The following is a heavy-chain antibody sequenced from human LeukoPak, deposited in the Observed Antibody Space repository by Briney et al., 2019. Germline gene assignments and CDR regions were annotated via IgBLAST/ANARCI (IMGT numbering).Heavy chain of an antibody. J-gene: IGHJ4*02. CDR2: IGVGGTT. V-gene: IGHV3-23*01. CDR1: GFTFSSYG. CDR3: AKTQGYYDC. Sequence: GGSLRLSCAASGFTFSSYGMNWVRQAPGKGLEWVSGIGVGGTTYYADSVKGRFTISRATSKSTLSLQMNSLRAEDTAVYYCAKTQGYYDCWGQGTLVTVSS. D-gene: IGHD3-22*01.